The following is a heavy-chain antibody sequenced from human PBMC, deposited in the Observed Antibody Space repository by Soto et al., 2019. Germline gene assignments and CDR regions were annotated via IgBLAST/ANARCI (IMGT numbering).Heavy chain of an antibody. V-gene: IGHV3-23*01. CDR3: AKGERITIFGVVTPPFDY. CDR2: ISGSGGST. Sequence: GGSLRLSCAASGFTFSSYAISWGRQAPGEGLEWVSAISGSGGSTYYADSVKGRFTISRDNSKNTLYLQMNSLRAEDTAVYYCAKGERITIFGVVTPPFDYWGQGTLVTVS. J-gene: IGHJ4*02. D-gene: IGHD3-3*01. CDR1: GFTFSSYA.